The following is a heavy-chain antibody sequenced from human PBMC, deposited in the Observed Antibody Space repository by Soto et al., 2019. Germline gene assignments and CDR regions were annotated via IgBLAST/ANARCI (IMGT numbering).Heavy chain of an antibody. Sequence: GGSLRLSCAASGFTFSSYAMSWVRQAPGKGLEWVSAISGSGGSTYYADSVKGRFTISRDNSKSTLYLQMNSLRAEDTAVYYCAKDKWTCICGSCSSRGYFDHWGQGILVTVSS. CDR1: GFTFSSYA. CDR2: ISGSGGST. CDR3: AKDKWTCICGSCSSRGYFDH. V-gene: IGHV3-23*01. J-gene: IGHJ4*02. D-gene: IGHD2-15*01.